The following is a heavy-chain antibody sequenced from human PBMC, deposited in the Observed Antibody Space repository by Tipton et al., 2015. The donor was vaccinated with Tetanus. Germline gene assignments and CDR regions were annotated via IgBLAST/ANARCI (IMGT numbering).Heavy chain of an antibody. Sequence: GLAKPSQTLSLTCAISGDSVSSNSAAWNWIRQSPSRGLEWLGRTYYRSKWYNDYAVSVKSRITINPDTSKNQFSLQLNSVTPEDTAVYYCARDRESNGDSTGHFDYWGQGPLVTVSS. D-gene: IGHD2-8*01. CDR1: GDSVSSNSAA. J-gene: IGHJ4*02. V-gene: IGHV6-1*01. CDR2: TYYRSKWYN. CDR3: ARDRESNGDSTGHFDY.